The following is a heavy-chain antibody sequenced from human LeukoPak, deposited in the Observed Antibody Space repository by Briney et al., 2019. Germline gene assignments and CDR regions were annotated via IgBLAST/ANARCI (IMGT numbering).Heavy chain of an antibody. J-gene: IGHJ4*02. CDR2: IHSGGST. D-gene: IGHD5-18*01. V-gene: IGHV3-66*01. CDR3: ARYDTAMAGNPLAIFDY. CDR1: GFTFSSYS. Sequence: PGGSLRLSCAASGFTFSSYSMNWVRQAPGKGLEWVSLIHSGGSTYYADSVKGRFTISRDNSKNTLYLQMNSLRAEDTAVYYCARYDTAMAGNPLAIFDYWGQGTLVTVSS.